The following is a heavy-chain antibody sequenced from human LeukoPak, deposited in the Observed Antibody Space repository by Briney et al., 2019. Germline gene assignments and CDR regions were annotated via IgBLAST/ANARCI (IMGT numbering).Heavy chain of an antibody. V-gene: IGHV3-23*01. J-gene: IGHJ4*02. CDR2: ISGSGGST. D-gene: IGHD3-10*01. CDR1: GFTFSSYA. CDR3: AKALSYGSGSYYMLTSDY. Sequence: GGSLRLSCTASGFTFSSYAMSWVRQAPGKGLEWVSAISGSGGSTYYADSVKGRFTISRDNSKNTLYLQMNSLRAEDTAVYYCAKALSYGSGSYYMLTSDYWGQGTLVTVSS.